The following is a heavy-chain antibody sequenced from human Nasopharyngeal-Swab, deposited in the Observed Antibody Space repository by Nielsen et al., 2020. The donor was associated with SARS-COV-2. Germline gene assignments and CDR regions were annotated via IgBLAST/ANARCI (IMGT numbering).Heavy chain of an antibody. D-gene: IGHD2-8*01. CDR1: GYTFTSYY. CDR3: ARDSTDVSADY. CDR2: INAYNGNT. Sequence: ASVKVSCKASGYTFTSYYMHWVRQAPGQGLEWMGWINAYNGNTDYAQKLQGRVTMTADTSTSTAYMELRSLRSDDTAVYYCARDSTDVSADYWGQGTLVIVSS. J-gene: IGHJ4*02. V-gene: IGHV1-18*04.